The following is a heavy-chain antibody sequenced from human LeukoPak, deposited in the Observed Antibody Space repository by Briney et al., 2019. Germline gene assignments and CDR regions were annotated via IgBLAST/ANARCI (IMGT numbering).Heavy chain of an antibody. CDR2: INHSGST. V-gene: IGHV4-34*01. Sequence: SETLFLTCAVYGGSFSGYYWSWIRQPPGKGLEWIGEINHSGSTNYNPSLKSRVTISVDTSKNQFSLKLSSATAADTAVYYCARAYSGSYYVVDYWGQGTLVTVSS. CDR1: GGSFSGYY. D-gene: IGHD1-26*01. J-gene: IGHJ4*02. CDR3: ARAYSGSYYVVDY.